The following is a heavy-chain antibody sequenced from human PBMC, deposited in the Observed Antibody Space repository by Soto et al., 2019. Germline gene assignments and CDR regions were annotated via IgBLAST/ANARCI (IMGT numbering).Heavy chain of an antibody. Sequence: QLQLQESGPGLVKPSETLSLTCTVSGGSFSSSTHYWGWIRQPPGKGLEWIGIMHYTGSTYFNPSLKSRVTIFIDTSKIQFSLKLSPVPASDTALYFCATSSSSSGCFDPWGQGTLVTVSS. V-gene: IGHV4-39*01. CDR1: GGSFSSSTHY. CDR3: ATSSSSSGCFDP. CDR2: MHYTGST. J-gene: IGHJ5*02. D-gene: IGHD6-6*01.